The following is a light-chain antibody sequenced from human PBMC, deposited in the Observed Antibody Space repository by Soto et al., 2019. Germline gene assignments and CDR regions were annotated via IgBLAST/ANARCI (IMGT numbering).Light chain of an antibody. V-gene: IGKV3-20*01. CDR3: QQYSGSSFT. CDR2: GAS. CDR1: HSVITNY. Sequence: EIVLTQSPGTLSLSPGERATLSCRTSHSVITNYIAWYQQKRGQAPRLLIYGASNSATGIPDRFSGSGSETDFTLTISRLEPEDLAVYYCQQYSGSSFTFGKGTKLEI. J-gene: IGKJ2*01.